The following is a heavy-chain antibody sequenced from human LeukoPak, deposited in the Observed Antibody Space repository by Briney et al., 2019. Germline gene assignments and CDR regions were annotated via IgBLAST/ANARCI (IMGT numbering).Heavy chain of an antibody. CDR1: GYTFTSYA. D-gene: IGHD6-13*01. J-gene: IGHJ4*02. V-gene: IGHV1-3*01. CDR2: INAGNGNT. CDR3: ARVLWGQQQLVFVY. Sequence: ASVKVSCTASGYTFTSYAMHWVRQAPGQRLEWMGWINAGNGNTKYSQKFQGRVTITRDTSASTAYMELSSLRSEDTAVYYCARVLWGQQQLVFVYWGQGTLVTVSS.